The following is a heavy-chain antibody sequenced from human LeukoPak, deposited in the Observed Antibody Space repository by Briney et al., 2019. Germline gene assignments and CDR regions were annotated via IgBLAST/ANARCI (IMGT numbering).Heavy chain of an antibody. CDR1: GFTFSTTW. J-gene: IGHJ4*02. V-gene: IGHV3-74*01. D-gene: IGHD1-7*01. CDR2: MNSDGSTT. CDR3: ATAGNYRFDN. Sequence: GGSLRVSCAASGFTFSTTWLHWVRQTPGEGLVWVSRMNSDGSTTNYADSVKGRFTISRDNAKSTLYLQMNNLRVEDTAVYYCATAGNYRFDNWGQGTLVTVSP.